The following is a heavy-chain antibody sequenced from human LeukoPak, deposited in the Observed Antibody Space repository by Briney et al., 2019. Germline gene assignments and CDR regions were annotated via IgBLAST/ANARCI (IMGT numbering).Heavy chain of an antibody. V-gene: IGHV1-2*02. CDR3: ARGAYYDFWSGYYPNAFDI. J-gene: IGHJ3*02. CDR2: INPNSGGT. D-gene: IGHD3-3*01. CDR1: GYTFTGYY. Sequence: SVKVSCKASGYTFTGYYMHGVRPAPGQGLKWMGWINPNSGGTNYAKKFQGRVPITRGPSISTAYTQLSRLRSDDTAVYYCARGAYYDFWSGYYPNAFDIWGQGTMVTVSS.